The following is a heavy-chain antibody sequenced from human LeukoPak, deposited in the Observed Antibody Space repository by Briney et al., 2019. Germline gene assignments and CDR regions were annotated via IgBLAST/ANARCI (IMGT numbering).Heavy chain of an antibody. Sequence: PSETLSLTCTVSGGSISSSSYYWGWIRQPPGKGLEWIGSIYYSGSTYYNPSLKSRVTISVDTSKNQFSLKLSSVTAADTAVYYCAREGGVVTGFDIWGQGTMVTVSS. CDR2: IYYSGST. V-gene: IGHV4-39*07. CDR1: GGSISSSSYY. J-gene: IGHJ3*02. D-gene: IGHD3-22*01. CDR3: AREGGVVTGFDI.